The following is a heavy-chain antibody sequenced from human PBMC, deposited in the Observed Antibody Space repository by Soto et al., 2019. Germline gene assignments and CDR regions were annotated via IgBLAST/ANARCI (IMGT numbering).Heavy chain of an antibody. CDR1: GFSLSTSGVG. Sequence: QITLKESGPTLVKPTQTLTLTYTFSGFSLSTSGVGVGWIRQPPGKALEWLALIYWDDDKRYSPSLKSRLTITKDTSKNQVVLTMTNMDPVDTATYYCVHDSNDWYGFDSWGQGTLVTVSS. V-gene: IGHV2-5*02. J-gene: IGHJ4*02. CDR3: VHDSNDWYGFDS. CDR2: IYWDDDK. D-gene: IGHD6-19*01.